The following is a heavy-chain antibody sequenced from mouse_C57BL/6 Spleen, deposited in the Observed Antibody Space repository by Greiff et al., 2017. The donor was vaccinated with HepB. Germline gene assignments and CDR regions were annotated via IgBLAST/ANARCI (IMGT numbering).Heavy chain of an antibody. CDR1: GFTFSDYY. V-gene: IGHV5-16*01. D-gene: IGHD1-1*01. CDR3: ARENYYGSSPFDY. Sequence: EVQLVESEGGLVQPGSSMKLSCTASGFTFSDYYMAWVRQVPEKGLEWVANINYDGSSTYYLDSLKSRFIISRDNAKNILYLQMSSLKSEDTATYYCARENYYGSSPFDYWGQGTTLTVSS. CDR2: INYDGSST. J-gene: IGHJ2*01.